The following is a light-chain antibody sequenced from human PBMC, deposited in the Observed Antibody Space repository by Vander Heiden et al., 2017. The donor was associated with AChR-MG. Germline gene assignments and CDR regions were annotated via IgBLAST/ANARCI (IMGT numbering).Light chain of an antibody. Sequence: ALTQPPSAAASPAQPTTIPCPGTTSGVGGCKYVSWYQQHPGKNPKLIINDVTRRPSGVSNRFSGATSGNTASLTITGLQAEDEADDYCSTYTRTSSLGMFGGGTKLTVL. CDR2: DVT. CDR3: STYTRTSSLGM. J-gene: IGLJ3*02. CDR1: TSGVGGCKY. V-gene: IGLV2-14*01.